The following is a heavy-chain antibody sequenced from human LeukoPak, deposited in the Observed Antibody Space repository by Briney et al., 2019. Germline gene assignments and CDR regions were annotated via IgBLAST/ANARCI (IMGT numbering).Heavy chain of an antibody. Sequence: SVKVSCKASGYTFTSYYMHWVRQAPGQGLEWMGGIIPIFGTANYAQKFQGRVTITTDESTSTAYMELSSLRSEDTAVYYCARDQSGLFQHWGQGTLVTVSS. CDR2: IIPIFGTA. V-gene: IGHV1-69*05. CDR1: GYTFTSYY. J-gene: IGHJ1*01. CDR3: ARDQSGLFQH.